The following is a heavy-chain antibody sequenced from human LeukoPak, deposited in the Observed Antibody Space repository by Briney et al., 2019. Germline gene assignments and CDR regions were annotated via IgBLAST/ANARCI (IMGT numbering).Heavy chain of an antibody. J-gene: IGHJ4*02. Sequence: SVKVSCKASGGTFSSYAISWARQAPGQGLEWMGGIIPIFGTANYAQKFQGRVTITTDESTSTAYMELSSLRSEDTAVYYCARIYCSSTSCWRLGYWGQGALVTVSS. CDR2: IIPIFGTA. V-gene: IGHV1-69*05. D-gene: IGHD2-2*01. CDR3: ARIYCSSTSCWRLGY. CDR1: GGTFSSYA.